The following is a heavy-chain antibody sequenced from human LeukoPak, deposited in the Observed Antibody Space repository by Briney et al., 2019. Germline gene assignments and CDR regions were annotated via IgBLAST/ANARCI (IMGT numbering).Heavy chain of an antibody. V-gene: IGHV1-2*04. CDR2: INPKSGGT. Sequence: VKVSCKASGYTFTGYHIHWVRQAPGQGLEWMGWINPKSGGTNYAQKFEGWVTMTRDTSMSTVYMELSRLKSDDTAVYYCARDSGWEVVLYASEIWGQGTMVTVSS. J-gene: IGHJ3*02. CDR3: ARDSGWEVVLYASEI. D-gene: IGHD1-26*01. CDR1: GYTFTGYH.